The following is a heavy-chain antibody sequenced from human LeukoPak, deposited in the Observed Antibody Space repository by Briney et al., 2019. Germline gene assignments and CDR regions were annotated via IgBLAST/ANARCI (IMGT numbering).Heavy chain of an antibody. CDR1: GYTFTSYD. Sequence: EASVKVSCKASGYTFTSYDINWVRQATGQGLEWMGWMNPNSGNTGYAQKFQGRVTMTRNTSISTAYMELSSLGSEDTAVYYCARAGYYYYYMDVWGKGTTVTVSS. CDR2: MNPNSGNT. V-gene: IGHV1-8*01. J-gene: IGHJ6*03. CDR3: ARAGYYYYYMDV.